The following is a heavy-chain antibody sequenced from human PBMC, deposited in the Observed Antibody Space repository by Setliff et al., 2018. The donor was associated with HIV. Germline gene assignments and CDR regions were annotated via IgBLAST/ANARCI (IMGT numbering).Heavy chain of an antibody. D-gene: IGHD6-19*01. CDR3: ASGLVGGSGWYWYFDL. V-gene: IGHV4-34*01. CDR2: INHSGST. J-gene: IGHJ2*01. Sequence: SETLSLTCAVYGGSFSGYYWSWIRQPPGKGLEWIGEINHSGSTNYNPSLKCRVNISVDTSKNQFSLKLSSVTAADTAVYYCASGLVGGSGWYWYFDLWVRGTLVTV. CDR1: GGSFSGYY.